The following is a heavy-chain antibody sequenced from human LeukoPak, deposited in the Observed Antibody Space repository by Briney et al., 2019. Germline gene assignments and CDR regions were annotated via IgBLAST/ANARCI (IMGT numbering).Heavy chain of an antibody. Sequence: SETLSLTCTVSGGSISSYYWSWIRQPPGKGLEWIGYIYYSGSTNYNPSLKSRVTISVDTSKNQFSLKLSSVTAADTAVYYCARRLSTYYYGSGSYRPYYFDYWGQGTLVTVSS. V-gene: IGHV4-59*12. D-gene: IGHD3-10*01. CDR2: IYYSGST. CDR3: ARRLSTYYYGSGSYRPYYFDY. J-gene: IGHJ4*02. CDR1: GGSISSYY.